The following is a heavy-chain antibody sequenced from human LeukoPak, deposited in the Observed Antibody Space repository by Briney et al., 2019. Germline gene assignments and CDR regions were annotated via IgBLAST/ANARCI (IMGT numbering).Heavy chain of an antibody. Sequence: PGGSLRLSCAASGFTFSSFTMSWVRQAPGKGLEWISGISGSGASTYYADSVKGRFTISRDNSRNTLYLQMDSLRADDTAVYYCAGRLRFLVMDPYWGQGTLVTVSS. CDR3: AGRLRFLVMDPY. D-gene: IGHD3-16*01. CDR1: GFTFSSFT. CDR2: ISGSGAST. J-gene: IGHJ4*02. V-gene: IGHV3-23*01.